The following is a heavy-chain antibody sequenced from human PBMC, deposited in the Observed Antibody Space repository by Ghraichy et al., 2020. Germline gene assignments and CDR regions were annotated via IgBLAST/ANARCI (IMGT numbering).Heavy chain of an antibody. D-gene: IGHD3-10*01. Sequence: GESLNISCAASGFTFDDYAMHWVRQAPGKGLEWVSAISGDGGRTYYADSVKGRFTISRDNSRNSLFLQMNSLRTEDTAFYFCAKESYYGSASEWLDPWGQGTLVTVSS. CDR3: AKESYYGSASEWLDP. J-gene: IGHJ5*02. CDR1: GFTFDDYA. CDR2: ISGDGGRT. V-gene: IGHV3-43*02.